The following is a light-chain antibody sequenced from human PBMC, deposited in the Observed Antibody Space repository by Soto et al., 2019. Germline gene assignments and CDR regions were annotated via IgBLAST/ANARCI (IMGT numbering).Light chain of an antibody. J-gene: IGKJ1*01. Sequence: DIQMTQSPSSLSASVGDRVTITCRASQSISSYLNWYQQKPGKAPKLLIYAASSLQSGVPSRFSDSGSGTDFTLTISSLQPEDFATYYCQQSYSTPLGFGQGTKVEIK. CDR3: QQSYSTPLG. CDR2: AAS. V-gene: IGKV1-39*01. CDR1: QSISSY.